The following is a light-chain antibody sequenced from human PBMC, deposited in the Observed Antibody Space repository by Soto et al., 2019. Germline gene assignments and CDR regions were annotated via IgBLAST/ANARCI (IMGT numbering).Light chain of an antibody. CDR3: XXXGSSPGYT. CDR1: QSVSSSY. CDR2: GAS. J-gene: IGKJ2*01. Sequence: EIVLTQSPGTLSLSPGERATLSCRASQSVSSSYLAWYQQKPGQAPRLLIYGASSRATGIPDRFSGSGSGTYXXXXXXXXEPEXFAXXXXXXXGSSPGYTFGQGTKLEIK. V-gene: IGKV3-20*01.